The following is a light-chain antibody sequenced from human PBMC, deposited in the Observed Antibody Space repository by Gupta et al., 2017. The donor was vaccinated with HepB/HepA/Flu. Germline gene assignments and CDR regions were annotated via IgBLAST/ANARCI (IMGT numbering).Light chain of an antibody. V-gene: IGLV8-61*01. CDR1: SGSVSTTYY. CDR3: VLYMGTGIWV. CDR2: STN. Sequence: QTVVTQEPSFSVSPGGTVTLTCGLSSGSVSTTYYPSWYHQTPGQAPRKLIYSTNPRSSGVPDRFSGSILGNNAALTITGVQADDEFDYYCVLYMGTGIWVFGGGTKLNVL. J-gene: IGLJ3*02.